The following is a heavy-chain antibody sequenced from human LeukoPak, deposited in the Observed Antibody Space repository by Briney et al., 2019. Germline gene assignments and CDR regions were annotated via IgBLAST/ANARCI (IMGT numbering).Heavy chain of an antibody. Sequence: SGPTLVKPTQTLTLTCTLSGLSLNTAGVGVGWIRQPPGKALEWLALIYWDDDKRYNPSLKTRLTITKDTSKNQVVLTVTNMDPVDTATYYCAKAGYGSGSYLRYYYGMDVWGQGTTVTVSS. CDR1: GLSLNTAGVG. D-gene: IGHD3-10*01. CDR3: AKAGYGSGSYLRYYYGMDV. V-gene: IGHV2-5*02. CDR2: IYWDDDK. J-gene: IGHJ6*02.